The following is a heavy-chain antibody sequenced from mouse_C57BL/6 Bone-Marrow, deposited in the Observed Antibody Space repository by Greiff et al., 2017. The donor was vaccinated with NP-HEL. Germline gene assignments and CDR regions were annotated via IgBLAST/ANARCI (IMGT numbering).Heavy chain of an antibody. CDR1: GYTFTDYN. D-gene: IGHD3-2*02. CDR3: ARLDSSGYVGFAY. CDR2: INPNNGGT. Sequence: VQLQQSGPELVKPGASVKMSCKASGYTFTDYNMHWVKQSHGKSLEWIGYINPNNGGTSYNQKFKGKATLTVNKSSSTAYMELRRLTSEDSAVYYGARLDSSGYVGFAYWGQGTLVTVSA. V-gene: IGHV1-22*01. J-gene: IGHJ3*01.